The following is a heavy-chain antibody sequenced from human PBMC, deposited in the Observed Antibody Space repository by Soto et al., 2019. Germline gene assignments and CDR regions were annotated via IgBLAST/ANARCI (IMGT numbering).Heavy chain of an antibody. D-gene: IGHD4-17*01. J-gene: IGHJ4*02. CDR3: ARVEGYGDYYFEY. Sequence: SQTLSLTCPVSYGSVSSYYWSWILQYPGKGLEFIGYIYYSGSTKYKPSLKSRVTISVDTSKNQFSLKLSSVTAADTAVYYCARVEGYGDYYFEYWGQGTLVTVSS. CDR2: IYYSGST. V-gene: IGHV4-59*02. CDR1: YGSVSSYY.